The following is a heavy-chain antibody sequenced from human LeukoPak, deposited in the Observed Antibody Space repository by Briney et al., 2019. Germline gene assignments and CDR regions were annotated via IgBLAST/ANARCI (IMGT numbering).Heavy chain of an antibody. D-gene: IGHD5-18*01. V-gene: IGHV1-69*05. CDR2: IIPIFGTA. CDR1: GGTFSSYA. J-gene: IGHJ6*02. CDR3: ARTDTAMVYYYGMDV. Sequence: SVKVSCKASGGTFSSYAISWVRQAPGQGLEWMGGIIPIFGTANYAQKFQGRVTITTDESTSTAYMELRSLRSDDTAVYYCARTDTAMVYYYGMDVWGQGTTVTVSS.